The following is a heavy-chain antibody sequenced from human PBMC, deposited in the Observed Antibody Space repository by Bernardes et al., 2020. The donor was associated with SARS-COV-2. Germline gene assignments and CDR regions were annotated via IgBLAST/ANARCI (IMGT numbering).Heavy chain of an antibody. J-gene: IGHJ4*01. D-gene: IGHD3-22*01. V-gene: IGHV1-2*04. Sequence: ASVKVSCKASGYTFTGYYMHWVRQAPGQGLEWMGWINPNSGGTNYAQKFQGWVTMTRDTSISTAYMELSRLRSDDTAVYYCARDLSGRNFDTKYYYDSSGYYYSFDYWGQEPWSPSPQ. CDR2: INPNSGGT. CDR3: ARDLSGRNFDTKYYYDSSGYYYSFDY. CDR1: GYTFTGYY.